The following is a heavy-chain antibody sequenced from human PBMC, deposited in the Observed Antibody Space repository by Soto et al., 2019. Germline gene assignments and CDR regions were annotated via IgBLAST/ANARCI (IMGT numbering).Heavy chain of an antibody. J-gene: IGHJ4*02. CDR1: GGSISSSNYY. CDR2: IYYSGST. D-gene: IGHD3-9*01. CDR3: ARLGYYDILTGYYTGLDY. V-gene: IGHV4-39*01. Sequence: SETLSLTCTVSGGSISSSNYYWGWIRQPPGKGLEWIGSIYYSGSTYYNPSLKSRVTISVDTSKNQFSLKLSSVTAADTAVYYCARLGYYDILTGYYTGLDYWGQRTPVTVSS.